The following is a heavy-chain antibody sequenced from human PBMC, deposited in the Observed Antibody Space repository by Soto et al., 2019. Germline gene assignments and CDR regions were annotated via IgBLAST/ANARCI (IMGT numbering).Heavy chain of an antibody. CDR2: IIPIFGTA. V-gene: IGHV1-69*01. D-gene: IGHD5-18*01. CDR1: GGPFSSYA. J-gene: IGHJ6*02. Sequence: QVQLVQSGAEVKKPGSSVKVSCKASGGPFSSYAISWVRQAPGQGLEWMGGIIPIFGTANYEQKFQGRVTMTADECTSTAYMELSSLISEDTAVYYCAGEQLNYYYYGMDVWGQGTTVTVSS. CDR3: AGEQLNYYYYGMDV.